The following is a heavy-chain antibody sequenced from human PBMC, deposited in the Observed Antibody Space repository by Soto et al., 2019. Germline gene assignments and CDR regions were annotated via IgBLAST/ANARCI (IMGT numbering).Heavy chain of an antibody. CDR2: ISAHNGNT. V-gene: IGHV1-18*01. CDR3: ARDLAAGMIDY. CDR1: GYTFTSYG. J-gene: IGHJ4*02. Sequence: QVQLVQSGAEVKKPGASVKVSCKASGYTFTSYGISWVRQAPGQGLEWMGWISAHNGNTKYAQKVQDRVTMTTDTSTSTAYMELSSLRSDDTAAYYCARDLAAGMIDYWGQGFLVTVSS. D-gene: IGHD6-13*01.